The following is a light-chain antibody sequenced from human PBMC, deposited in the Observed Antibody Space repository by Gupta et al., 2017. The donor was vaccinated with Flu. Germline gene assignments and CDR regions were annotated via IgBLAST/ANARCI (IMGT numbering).Light chain of an antibody. J-gene: IGKJ1*01. CDR2: AAS. CDR1: QGISSY. Sequence: DIQLTQSPSFLSAPVGDRVTITCRASQGISSYLAWYQQKPGKAPKLLIYAASTLQSGVPSRFSGSGSGTEFTLTISSLQPEDFATYYCQQLNSYPGTFGQGTKVEIK. CDR3: QQLNSYPGT. V-gene: IGKV1-9*01.